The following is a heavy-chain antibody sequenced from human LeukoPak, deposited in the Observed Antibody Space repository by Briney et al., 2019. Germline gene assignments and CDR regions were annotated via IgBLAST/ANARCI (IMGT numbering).Heavy chain of an antibody. V-gene: IGHV4-39*01. CDR1: GGSISSSSYY. Sequence: PSETLSLTCTVSGGSISSSSYYWGWIRQPPGKGLEWIGSIYYSGSTYYNPSLKSRVTISVDTSKNQFSLKLSSVTAADTAVYYCARQLWEPGRRYFDYWGQGTLVTVSS. D-gene: IGHD1-26*01. J-gene: IGHJ4*02. CDR3: ARQLWEPGRRYFDY. CDR2: IYYSGST.